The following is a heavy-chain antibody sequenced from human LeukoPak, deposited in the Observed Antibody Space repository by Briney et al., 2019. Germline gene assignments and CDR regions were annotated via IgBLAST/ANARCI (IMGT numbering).Heavy chain of an antibody. CDR3: ARGVIWFGESPKNWLGPDP. CDR2: ISSSGSIR. J-gene: IGHJ5*02. Sequence: GGSLRLSCEVSGLTFSTYSMNWVRQAPGKGLEWISYISSSGSIRYYADSVKGRFTISRDNAKNSLYLQMNSPRDEDTAVYYCARGVIWFGESPKNWLGPDPWGQGTLVTVSS. CDR1: GLTFSTYS. D-gene: IGHD3-10*01. V-gene: IGHV3-48*02.